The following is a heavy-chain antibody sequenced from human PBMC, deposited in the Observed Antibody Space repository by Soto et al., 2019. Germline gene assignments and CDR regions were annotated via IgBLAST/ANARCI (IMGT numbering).Heavy chain of an antibody. CDR1: GYTLTELS. Sequence: ASVKVSCKVSGYTLTELSMHWVRQAPGKGLEWMGGFDPEDGETIYAQKFQGRVTMTEDTSTDTAYMELSSLRSEDTAVYYCATEGPGYSHSQFDYWGQGNLITASS. CDR2: FDPEDGET. V-gene: IGHV1-24*01. CDR3: ATEGPGYSHSQFDY. J-gene: IGHJ4*02. D-gene: IGHD5-18*01.